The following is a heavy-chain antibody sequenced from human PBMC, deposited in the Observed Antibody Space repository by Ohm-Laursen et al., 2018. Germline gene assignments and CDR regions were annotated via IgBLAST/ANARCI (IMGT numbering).Heavy chain of an antibody. D-gene: IGHD4-17*01. J-gene: IGHJ4*02. CDR3: AKLSGNFVYGDYPLDY. Sequence: GSLRLSCTASGFTFSDYAMSWVRQAPGKGLEWVSGISGSGGNTYYADSVKGRFTISRDNSKNTLYLQMNSLRAEDTAVYYCAKLSGNFVYGDYPLDYWGQGTLVTVSS. V-gene: IGHV3-23*01. CDR2: ISGSGGNT. CDR1: GFTFSDYA.